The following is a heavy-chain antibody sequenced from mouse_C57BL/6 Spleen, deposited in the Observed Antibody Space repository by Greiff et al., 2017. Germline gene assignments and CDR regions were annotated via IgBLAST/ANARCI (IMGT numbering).Heavy chain of an antibody. J-gene: IGHJ3*01. CDR3: ARSEIYYGNYGFAY. V-gene: IGHV1-20*01. D-gene: IGHD2-1*01. CDR1: GYSFTGYF. Sequence: EVQLQQSGPELVKPGDSVKISCKASGYSFTGYFMNWVMQSHGKSLEWIGRINPYNGDTFYNQKFKGKATLTVDKSSSTAHMELRSLTSEDSAVYYCARSEIYYGNYGFAYWGQGTLVTVSA. CDR2: INPYNGDT.